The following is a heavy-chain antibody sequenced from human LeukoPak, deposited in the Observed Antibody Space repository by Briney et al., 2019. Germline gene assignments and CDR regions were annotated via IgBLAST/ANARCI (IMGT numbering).Heavy chain of an antibody. J-gene: IGHJ4*02. CDR3: ARRRGRVIDY. CDR1: GGSISSSSYY. V-gene: IGHV4-39*01. Sequence: SETLSLTCTVSGGSISSSSYYWGWIRQPPGKGLEWIGSIYYSGSTYYNPSLKSRVTISVDTSKNQFSLKLSSVTAADTAVYYCARRRGRVIDYWGQGTLVTVSS. D-gene: IGHD3-22*01. CDR2: IYYSGST.